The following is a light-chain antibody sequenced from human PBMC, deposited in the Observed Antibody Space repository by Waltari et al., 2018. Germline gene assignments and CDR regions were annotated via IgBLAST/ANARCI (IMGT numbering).Light chain of an antibody. J-gene: IGKJ4*01. CDR3: QQYYSRPLT. Sequence: DIVMTQSPDSLAVSLGERATINCRSSQSVLYNSNNFDYLAWYQKKPGQPPKLLFYWTSTRESGVPDRVSGSGSGTEFTLTINSLQAEDVAIYYCQQYYSRPLTFGGGTRVEIK. V-gene: IGKV4-1*01. CDR1: QSVLYNSNNFDY. CDR2: WTS.